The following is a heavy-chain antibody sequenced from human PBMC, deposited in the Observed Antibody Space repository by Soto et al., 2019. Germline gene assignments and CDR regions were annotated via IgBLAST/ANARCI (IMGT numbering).Heavy chain of an antibody. CDR2: ISGSGGST. V-gene: IGHV3-23*01. J-gene: IGHJ3*02. CDR3: AHPRGFGVFDAYDI. Sequence: GGSLRLSCAASGFTFITYAMSWVRQAPGKGLVWVSAISGSGGSTFYADSVKGRFTISRDNSMNTLYLQMNSLRTEDTAVYYCAHPRGFGVFDAYDIWGQGTMVTVSS. CDR1: GFTFITYA. D-gene: IGHD3-10*01.